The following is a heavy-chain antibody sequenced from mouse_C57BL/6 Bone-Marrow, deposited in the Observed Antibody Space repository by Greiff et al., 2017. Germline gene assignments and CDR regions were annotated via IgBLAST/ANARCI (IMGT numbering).Heavy chain of an antibody. D-gene: IGHD1-1*01. Sequence: QVQLQQSDAELVKPGASVTISCKVSGYTFTAHTIHWMKQRPEQGLEWIGYIYPRDGSTKYNAKFKGKATLTADKYSSTAYMQLNSLTSEDSAVYFCARRGTTLVATNYFDYWGQGTTLTVSS. CDR1: GYTFTAHT. CDR2: IYPRDGST. V-gene: IGHV1-78*01. CDR3: ARRGTTLVATNYFDY. J-gene: IGHJ2*01.